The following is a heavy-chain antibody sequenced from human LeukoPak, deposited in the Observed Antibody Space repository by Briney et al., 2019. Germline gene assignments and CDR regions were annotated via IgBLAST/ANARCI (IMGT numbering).Heavy chain of an antibody. V-gene: IGHV7-4-1*02. CDR2: IDPNTGNP. Sequence: GASVKVSCKASGYSFTNYAMNWVRQAPGQGLQWMGWIDPNTGNPTYAQGFTGRFVFSLDTSVSTTYLQISSLKPEDTAVYYCARAYQHLGGLSFPGSWGQGTLATVSS. D-gene: IGHD3-16*02. CDR3: ARAYQHLGGLSFPGS. CDR1: GYSFTNYA. J-gene: IGHJ5*02.